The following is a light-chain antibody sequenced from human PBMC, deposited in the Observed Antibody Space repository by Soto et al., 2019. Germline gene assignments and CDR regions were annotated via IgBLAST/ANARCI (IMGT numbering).Light chain of an antibody. J-gene: IGKJ4*01. CDR3: QQFGSSPFT. CDR1: QSVRSSY. V-gene: IGKV3-20*01. Sequence: EILLTQSPGTLSLSPGERATLSCRASQSVRSSYLAWYQQKPGQAPRLLIYGASSRATGIPDRFSGSGSGTDFTLTINRLEPEDFAVYYCQQFGSSPFTFGGGT. CDR2: GAS.